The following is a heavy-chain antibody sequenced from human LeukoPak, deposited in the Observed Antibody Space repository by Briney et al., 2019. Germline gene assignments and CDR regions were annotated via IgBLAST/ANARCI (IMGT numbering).Heavy chain of an antibody. V-gene: IGHV3-48*01. CDR1: GFTFSTYM. Sequence: GGSLRLSCAASGFTFSTYMMNWVRQAPGKGLEWLSYISSDGGAIYYADSVKGRFTISRDNAQKSLFLQMNSLRAEDTAVYFCVRELAYRGQGALVTVSS. CDR2: ISSDGGAI. J-gene: IGHJ4*02. CDR3: VRELAY.